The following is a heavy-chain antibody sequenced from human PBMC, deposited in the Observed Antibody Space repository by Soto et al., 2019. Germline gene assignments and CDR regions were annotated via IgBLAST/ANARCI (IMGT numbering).Heavy chain of an antibody. J-gene: IGHJ4*02. V-gene: IGHV3-53*01. CDR2: IYSGGSR. D-gene: IGHD3-10*01. CDR1: GFSVSGNY. Sequence: DVQLVESGGGLIQPGGSLRLSCEVSGFSVSGNYMSWVRQAPGKGLDWVSVIYSGGSRYYADSVRGRFTISRDESQNTLYLQMNNLRAEDTAVYYCARSMMVRGVLFDLWGRGSLVSVSS. CDR3: ARSMMVRGVLFDL.